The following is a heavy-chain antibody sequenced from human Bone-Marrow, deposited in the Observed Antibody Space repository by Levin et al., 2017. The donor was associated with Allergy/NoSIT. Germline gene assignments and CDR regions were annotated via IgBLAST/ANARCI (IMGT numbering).Heavy chain of an antibody. V-gene: IGHV5-51*01. Sequence: RGESLKISCQGSGYSFYTYWIGWMRQMPGKGLEWMGIIYPGDSDAYYNPSFKGRVSMSADSSISTAYLQWNSLTASDTAIYFCARVTSSSWDPFDYWGQGTLVIVSS. D-gene: IGHD6-13*01. CDR3: ARVTSSSWDPFDY. CDR1: GYSFYTYW. CDR2: IYPGDSDA. J-gene: IGHJ4*02.